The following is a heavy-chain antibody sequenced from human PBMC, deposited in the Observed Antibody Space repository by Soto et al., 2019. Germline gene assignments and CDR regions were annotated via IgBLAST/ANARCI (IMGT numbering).Heavy chain of an antibody. CDR2: IRSKAYGGTT. V-gene: IGHV3-49*03. J-gene: IGHJ6*03. D-gene: IGHD5-12*01. CDR1: GFTFGDYA. CDR3: TNGCGVDIVFGDYYYMDV. Sequence: GGSLRLSCTASGFTFGDYAMSWFRQAPGKGLEWVGFIRSKAYGGTTEYAASVKGRFTISRDDSKSIAYLQMNSLKTEDTAVYYCTNGCGVDIVFGDYYYMDVWGKGTTVTVSS.